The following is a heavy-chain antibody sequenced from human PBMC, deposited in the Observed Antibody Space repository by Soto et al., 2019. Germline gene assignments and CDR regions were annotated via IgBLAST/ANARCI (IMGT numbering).Heavy chain of an antibody. CDR3: ARDRMGSSPLRA. CDR1: GFTFSSYS. CDR2: IYYSGNT. D-gene: IGHD6-6*01. Sequence: VQLVESGGGLVKPGGSLRLSCAASGFTFSSYSMNWVRQAPGKGLEWIGYIYYSGNTNYNPSLKSRVTISVDTSKNQFSLKLSSVTAVDTAVYYCARDRMGSSPLRAWGQGTLVTVSS. V-gene: IGHV4-59*01. J-gene: IGHJ5*02.